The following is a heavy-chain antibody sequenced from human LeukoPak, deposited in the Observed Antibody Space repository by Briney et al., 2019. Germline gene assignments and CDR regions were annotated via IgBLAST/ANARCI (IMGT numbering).Heavy chain of an antibody. Sequence: ASVKVSCKASGYTFTSYDINWVRQATGQGLEWMGWMNPNSGNTGYAQKFQGRVTMTRNTSISTAYMELSSLRSEDTAVYYCARDSSRRPQNYDISTSFSTDYWGQGTLVTVSS. D-gene: IGHD3-9*01. CDR1: GYTFTSYD. CDR2: MNPNSGNT. V-gene: IGHV1-8*01. CDR3: ARDSSRRPQNYDISTSFSTDY. J-gene: IGHJ4*02.